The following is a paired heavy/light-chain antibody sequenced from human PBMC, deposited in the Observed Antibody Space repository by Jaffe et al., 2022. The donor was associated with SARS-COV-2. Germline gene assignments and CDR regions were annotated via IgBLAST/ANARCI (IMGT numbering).Light chain of an antibody. Sequence: EIVMTQSPATLSVSPGERATLSCRASQSVSSNLAWYQQKPGQAPRLLIYGASTRATGIPARFSGSGSGTEFTLTISSLQSEDFAVYYCQQYNSWPPMYTFGQGTNLEIK. V-gene: IGKV3-15*01. CDR2: GAS. J-gene: IGKJ2*01. CDR1: QSVSSN. CDR3: QQYNSWPPMYT.
Heavy chain of an antibody. J-gene: IGHJ6*02. V-gene: IGHV4-39*01. CDR2: MFYSGST. CDR3: ARNARHYYDTSGSMDV. CDR1: GGSISSNNHY. D-gene: IGHD3-22*01. Sequence: QLQLQESGPGLVKPSETLSLTCTVSGGSISSNNHYWGWIRQPPGKGLEWIGNMFYSGSTFSNPSLKSRVTISVDTSKNQFSLKLTSVTAADTGVYYCARNARHYYDTSGSMDVWGQGTTVTVSS.